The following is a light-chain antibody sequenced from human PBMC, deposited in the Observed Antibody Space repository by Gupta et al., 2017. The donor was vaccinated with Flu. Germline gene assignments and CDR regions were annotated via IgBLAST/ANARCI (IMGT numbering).Light chain of an antibody. V-gene: IGKV1-5*03. CDR3: QQYKIKPVT. CDR1: QSINSC. Sequence: PSTLSASVGDRVTITCRASQSINSCLAWYQQKPGKAPKLLIYKASSLESGVPSRFSGSGSGTEFILTISSLQAEDFATYYCQQYKIKPVTFGRGTKVEIK. J-gene: IGKJ4*01. CDR2: KAS.